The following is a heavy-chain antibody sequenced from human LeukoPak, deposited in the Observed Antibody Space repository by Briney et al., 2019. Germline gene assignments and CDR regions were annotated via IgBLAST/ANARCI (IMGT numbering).Heavy chain of an antibody. Sequence: SVNVSCKASGGTFSSYAISWVRQAPGQGLEWMGGIIPIFGTANYAQKFQGRVTITADESTSTAYMELSSLRSEDTAVYYCARGKVLRFLEWSGSYYYYGMDVWGQGTTVTVSS. CDR3: ARGKVLRFLEWSGSYYYYGMDV. J-gene: IGHJ6*02. D-gene: IGHD3-3*01. CDR1: GGTFSSYA. CDR2: IIPIFGTA. V-gene: IGHV1-69*13.